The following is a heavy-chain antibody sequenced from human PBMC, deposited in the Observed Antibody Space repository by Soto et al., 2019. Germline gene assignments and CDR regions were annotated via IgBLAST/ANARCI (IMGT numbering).Heavy chain of an antibody. CDR1: GGSISSGNYY. CDR3: ARGFYDTSGYFPSGE. Sequence: SETLSLTCTVSGGSISSGNYYWSWIRQPPGKGLEWIGYIYYSGSTYYNPSLKSRVTISVDTSKNQFSLKLSSVTAADTAVYYCARGFYDTSGYFPSGEWGQGTLVTVSS. J-gene: IGHJ4*02. CDR2: IYYSGST. V-gene: IGHV4-30-4*01. D-gene: IGHD3-22*01.